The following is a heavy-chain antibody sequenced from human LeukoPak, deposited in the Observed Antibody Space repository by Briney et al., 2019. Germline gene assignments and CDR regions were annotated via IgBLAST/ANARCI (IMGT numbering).Heavy chain of an antibody. D-gene: IGHD3-22*01. V-gene: IGHV3-66*01. Sequence: GGSLRLSCAASGFTVSSNYMGWVRQAPGKGLEWVSVIYSGGSTYYADSVKGRFTISRDNSKNTLYLQMNSLRAEDTAVYYCARDEAYYYDSSGYYYYYGMDVWGQGTTVTVSS. CDR3: ARDEAYYYDSSGYYYYYGMDV. J-gene: IGHJ6*02. CDR1: GFTVSSNY. CDR2: IYSGGST.